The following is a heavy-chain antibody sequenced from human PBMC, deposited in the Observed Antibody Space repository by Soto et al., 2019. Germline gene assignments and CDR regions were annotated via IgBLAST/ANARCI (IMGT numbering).Heavy chain of an antibody. V-gene: IGHV3-15*07. CDR3: TTDLSFGEYNFDY. J-gene: IGHJ4*02. Sequence: LSLTCAASGFIFNDAWMNWVRQAPGKGLEWVGRIKTKSSRGATDYAAPVKGRFTISRDDSKNMLYLQMNSLKTEDTAVYYCTTDLSFGEYNFDYWGQGTLVTVSS. CDR1: GFIFNDAW. D-gene: IGHD3-10*01. CDR2: IKTKSSRGAT.